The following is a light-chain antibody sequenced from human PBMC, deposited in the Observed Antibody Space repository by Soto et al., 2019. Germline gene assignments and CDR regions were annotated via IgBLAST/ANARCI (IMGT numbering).Light chain of an antibody. Sequence: DIQMTQSPSSLSASVGDRVTITCRASQTISTYLNWYQQKPGKAPRLLIYDASSLLSGVPSRFSGSGSGTDVTLTIASLQPEDFSPYYCQQSDSTPYTFGQGNQVEI. J-gene: IGKJ2*01. CDR3: QQSDSTPYT. V-gene: IGKV1-39*01. CDR1: QTISTY. CDR2: DAS.